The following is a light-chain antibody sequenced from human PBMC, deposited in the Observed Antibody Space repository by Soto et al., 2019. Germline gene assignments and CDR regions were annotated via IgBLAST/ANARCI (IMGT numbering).Light chain of an antibody. J-gene: IGLJ3*02. CDR1: SSNIGSNY. Sequence: QSVLTQPPSAFGTPGQRVTISCSGSSSNIGSNYVYWFQQLPGTAPKLLIYTNTQRPTGVPDRFSTSKSGTSASLAISGLRAGDEAEDCWAGWDVCLGGLFGGGTKLTVL. V-gene: IGLV1-47*01. CDR3: AGWDVCLGGL. CDR2: TNT.